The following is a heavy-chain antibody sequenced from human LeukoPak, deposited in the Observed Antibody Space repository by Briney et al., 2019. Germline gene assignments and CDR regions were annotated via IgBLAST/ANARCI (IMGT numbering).Heavy chain of an antibody. CDR1: GDSIRTNNYF. CDR3: ARRPGHTWDVGNWFDP. D-gene: IGHD1-26*01. CDR2: ISYNGIT. V-gene: IGHV4-39*01. Sequence: PSETLSLTCTVSGDSIRTNNYFWGWIRQPPGMGLEWIGSISYNGITYYNPSLKNRATVSVDTPKNQFSLMLSSVTAADTAIYYCARRPGHTWDVGNWFDPWGQGTLVTVSS. J-gene: IGHJ5*02.